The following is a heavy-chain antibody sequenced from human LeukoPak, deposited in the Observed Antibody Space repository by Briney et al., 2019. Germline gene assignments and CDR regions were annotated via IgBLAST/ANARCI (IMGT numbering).Heavy chain of an antibody. J-gene: IGHJ4*02. CDR2: IKQDGSEK. CDR1: GFTFSSYW. CDR3: ARVADYGDSPLDY. V-gene: IGHV3-7*01. Sequence: GGSLRLSCAASGFTFSSYWMSWVRQAPGKGLEWVANIKQDGSEKYYVDSVKGRFTISRDNAKNSLYLQMNSLRAEDTAVYYCARVADYGDSPLDYWGQGTLVTVSS. D-gene: IGHD4-17*01.